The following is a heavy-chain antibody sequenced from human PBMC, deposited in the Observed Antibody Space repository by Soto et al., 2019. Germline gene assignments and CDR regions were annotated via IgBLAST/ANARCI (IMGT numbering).Heavy chain of an antibody. CDR1: GYTFTGYY. CDR2: INPNSGGT. V-gene: IGHV1-2*02. Sequence: ASVKVSCKASGYTFTGYYMHWVRQAPGQGLEWMGWINPNSGGTNYAQKFQGRVTMTRDTSISTAYMELSRLRFDDTAVYYCARGHELDTVSVDYWGQGTLVTVSS. J-gene: IGHJ4*02. D-gene: IGHD5-18*01. CDR3: ARGHELDTVSVDY.